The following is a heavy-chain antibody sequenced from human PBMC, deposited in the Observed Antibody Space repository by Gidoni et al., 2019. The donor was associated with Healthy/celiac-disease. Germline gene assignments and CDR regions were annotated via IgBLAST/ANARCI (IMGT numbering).Heavy chain of an antibody. V-gene: IGHV4-34*01. CDR2: INHSGST. D-gene: IGHD6-13*01. J-gene: IGHJ6*02. CDR3: ARGSKPLYSSSWYTNYYYYGMDV. CDR1: RGSFSGYY. Sequence: QVQLQQWGAGLLKPSETLSLTCAVYRGSFSGYYWSWIRQPPGKGLEWIGEINHSGSTNYNPSLKSRVTISVDTSKNQFSLKLSSVTAADTAVYYCARGSKPLYSSSWYTNYYYYGMDVWGQGTTVTVSS.